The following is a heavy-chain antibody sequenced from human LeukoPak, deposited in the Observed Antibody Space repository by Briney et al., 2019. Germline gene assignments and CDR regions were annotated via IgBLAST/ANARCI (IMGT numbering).Heavy chain of an antibody. CDR3: TRARYSDY. CDR1: GFTFSSYA. D-gene: IGHD1-26*01. Sequence: GRSLRLSCAASGFTFSSYAMHWVRQAPGKGLEWVAVISYDGSNKYYADSVKGRFTISRDNAKNSLYLQMNSLRPEDTAVYYCTRARYSDYWGQGTLVTVSS. CDR2: ISYDGSNK. V-gene: IGHV3-30*07. J-gene: IGHJ4*02.